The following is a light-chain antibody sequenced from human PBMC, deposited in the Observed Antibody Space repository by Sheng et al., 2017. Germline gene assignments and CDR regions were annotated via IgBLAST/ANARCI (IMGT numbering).Light chain of an antibody. CDR2: GAS. Sequence: EIVLTQSPGTLSLSPGERATLSCRASQSVSSSYLAWYQQKPGQAPRLLIYGASTRATGIPARFSGSGSGTEFTLTISSLQSEDFAVYYCQHYDKWPLPFGGGTKVEIK. J-gene: IGKJ4*01. CDR1: QSVSSSY. V-gene: IGKV3-15*01. CDR3: QHYDKWPLP.